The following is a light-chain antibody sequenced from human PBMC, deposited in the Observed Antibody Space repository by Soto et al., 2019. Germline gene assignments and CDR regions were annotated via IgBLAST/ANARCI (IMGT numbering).Light chain of an antibody. CDR1: QSVSSNY. CDR3: QQYGSSPLT. CDR2: DAS. Sequence: EIVLTQSPGTLSLSPGERATLSCRASQSVSSNYLAWYQQKPGQAPRLLIYDASSRATGIPDRISGSGSGTDFTLTISRLEPEDFVVYYCQQYGSSPLTFGGGTKVELK. J-gene: IGKJ4*01. V-gene: IGKV3-20*01.